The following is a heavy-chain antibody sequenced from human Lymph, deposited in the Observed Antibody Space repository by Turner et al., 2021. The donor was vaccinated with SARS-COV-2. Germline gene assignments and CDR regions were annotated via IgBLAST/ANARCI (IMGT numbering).Heavy chain of an antibody. CDR2: ISYDGSNK. Sequence: QVQLVESGGGVGQPGRSLRLSCAASGFTFSSYAMHWVRQAPGKGLEWVALISYDGSNKYYADSVKGRFTISRDNSKNTLYLQMNSLRAEDTAVYYCARDGGGYLDYWGQGTLVTVSS. D-gene: IGHD2-15*01. CDR1: GFTFSSYA. CDR3: ARDGGGYLDY. V-gene: IGHV3-30-3*01. J-gene: IGHJ4*02.